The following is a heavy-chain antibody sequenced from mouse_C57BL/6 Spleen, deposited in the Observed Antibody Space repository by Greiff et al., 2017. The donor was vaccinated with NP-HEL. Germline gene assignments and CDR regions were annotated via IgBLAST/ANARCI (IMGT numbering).Heavy chain of an antibody. CDR2: IDPSDSYT. Sequence: VQLQQPGAELVMPGASVKLSCKASGYTFTSYWMHWVKQRPGQGLEWIGEIDPSDSYTNYNQKFKGKSTLTVDKSSSTAYMQLGSLTSEDSAVYYCARAHFDVWGTGTTVTVSS. CDR1: GYTFTSYW. CDR3: ARAHFDV. V-gene: IGHV1-69*01. J-gene: IGHJ1*03.